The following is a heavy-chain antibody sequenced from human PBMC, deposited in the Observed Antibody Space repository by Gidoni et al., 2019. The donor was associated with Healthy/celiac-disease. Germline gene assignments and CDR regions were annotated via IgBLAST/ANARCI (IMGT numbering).Heavy chain of an antibody. CDR3: SKQPTYYDILTGYYEYYFDY. V-gene: IGHV3-23*01. J-gene: IGHJ4*02. Sequence: EVQLLESGGGWVQPGGSLSVTGAASGFPFSSYAMSWVRQAPGKGLEWVSAICGSGGSTYYADSFKGRFTISRDNSKNTLYLQMNSLRAEDTAVYYCSKQPTYYDILTGYYEYYFDYWGQGTLVTVSS. CDR2: ICGSGGST. CDR1: GFPFSSYA. D-gene: IGHD3-9*01.